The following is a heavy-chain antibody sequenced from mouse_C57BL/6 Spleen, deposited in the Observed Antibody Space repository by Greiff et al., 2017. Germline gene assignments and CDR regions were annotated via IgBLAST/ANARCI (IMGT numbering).Heavy chain of an antibody. D-gene: IGHD1-1*01. CDR1: GFTFSDYG. V-gene: IGHV5-17*01. Sequence: EVQGVESGGGLVKPGGSLKLSCAASGFTFSDYGMHWVRQAPEKGLEWVAYISSGSSTIYYADTVKGRFTISRDNAKNTLFLQMTSLRSEDTAMYYCARLSGSSPYYAMDYWGQGTSVTVSS. CDR2: ISSGSSTI. J-gene: IGHJ4*01. CDR3: ARLSGSSPYYAMDY.